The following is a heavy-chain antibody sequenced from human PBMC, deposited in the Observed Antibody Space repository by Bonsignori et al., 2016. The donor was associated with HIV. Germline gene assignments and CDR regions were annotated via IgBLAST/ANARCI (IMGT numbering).Heavy chain of an antibody. D-gene: IGHD2-21*01. Sequence: WIRQPPGKGLEWIGYLYYSGSTNYNPSLKSRVTISVDTSKNQFSLKLRSVTAADTTVYYCARVVVIGSRRPGAFDIWGQGTMVTVSS. V-gene: IGHV4-59*01. CDR3: ARVVVIGSRRPGAFDI. J-gene: IGHJ3*02. CDR2: LYYSGST.